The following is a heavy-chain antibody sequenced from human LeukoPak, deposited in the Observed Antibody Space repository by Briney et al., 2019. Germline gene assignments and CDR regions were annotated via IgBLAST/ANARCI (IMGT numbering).Heavy chain of an antibody. Sequence: GGSLRLPCAASGFTFSSYAMRWVRQAPGKGLEWVAVISYDGSNKYYADSVKGRFTISRDNSKNTLYLQMNSLRAEDTAVYYCAKADIVAAERFDYWGQGTLVTVSS. CDR1: GFTFSSYA. D-gene: IGHD5-12*01. J-gene: IGHJ4*02. CDR2: ISYDGSNK. V-gene: IGHV3-30*04. CDR3: AKADIVAAERFDY.